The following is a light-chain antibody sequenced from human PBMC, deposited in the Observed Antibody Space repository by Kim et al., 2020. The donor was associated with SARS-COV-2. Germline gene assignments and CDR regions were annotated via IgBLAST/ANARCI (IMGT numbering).Light chain of an antibody. J-gene: IGLJ3*02. Sequence: QRGTISCSGSSSNIGSNYVYWYQQLPGTAPKLLIYRNNQRPSGVPDRFSGSKSGTSASLAISGLRSEDEADYYCAAWDDSLSGNWVFGGGTQLTVL. CDR3: AAWDDSLSGNWV. CDR2: RNN. V-gene: IGLV1-47*01. CDR1: SSNIGSNY.